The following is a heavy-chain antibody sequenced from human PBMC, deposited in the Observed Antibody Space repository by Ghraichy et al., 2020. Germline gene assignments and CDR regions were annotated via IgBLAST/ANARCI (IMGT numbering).Heavy chain of an antibody. CDR3: AKAPQPGYSSGWYLGAES. V-gene: IGHV3-30*02. J-gene: IGHJ4*02. CDR1: GFTFSSYG. D-gene: IGHD6-19*01. CDR2: IRYDGSNK. Sequence: GGSLRLSCAASGFTFSSYGMHWVRQAPGKGLEWVAFIRYDGSNKYYADSVKGRFTISRDNSKNTLYLQMNSLRAEDTAVYYCAKAPQPGYSSGWYLGAESWGQGTLVTVSS.